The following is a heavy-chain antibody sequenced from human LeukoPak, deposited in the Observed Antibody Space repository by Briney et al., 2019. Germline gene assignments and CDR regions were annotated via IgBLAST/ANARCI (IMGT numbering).Heavy chain of an antibody. D-gene: IGHD2-15*01. CDR2: INPNSGGT. V-gene: IGHV1-2*02. Sequence: RASVKVSCKASGYTLTGYYMHWVRQAPGQGLEWMGWINPNSGGTNYAQKFQGRVTMTRDTSISTAYMELSRLRSDDTAVYYCARDLYCSGGSCYGWYFDLWGRGTLVTVSS. CDR3: ARDLYCSGGSCYGWYFDL. J-gene: IGHJ2*01. CDR1: GYTLTGYY.